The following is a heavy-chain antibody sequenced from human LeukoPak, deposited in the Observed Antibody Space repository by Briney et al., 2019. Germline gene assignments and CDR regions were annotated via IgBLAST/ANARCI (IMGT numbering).Heavy chain of an antibody. Sequence: PGGSLRLSCAASGFTFSSYEMNWVRQAPGKGPEWVSSITSSSSYIYYADSVKGRFTISRDNAKNSLYLQMNSLRAEDTALYYCARGVIAVAGTLYYYYYMDVWGKGTTVTVSS. CDR2: ITSSSSYI. D-gene: IGHD6-19*01. J-gene: IGHJ6*03. CDR1: GFTFSSYE. CDR3: ARGVIAVAGTLYYYYYMDV. V-gene: IGHV3-21*04.